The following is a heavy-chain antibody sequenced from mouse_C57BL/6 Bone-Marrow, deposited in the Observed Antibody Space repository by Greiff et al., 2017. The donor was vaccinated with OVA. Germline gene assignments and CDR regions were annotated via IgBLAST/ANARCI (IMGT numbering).Heavy chain of an antibody. J-gene: IGHJ1*03. V-gene: IGHV3-1*01. D-gene: IGHD2-14*01. Sequence: VQLKESGPGMVKPSQSLSLTCTVTGYSITSGYDWHWIRHFPGNKLEWMGYISYSGSTNYNPSLKSRISITHDTSKNHFFLKLNSVTTEDTATEYCARWGEYDRDWYFDVWGTGTTVTVSS. CDR1: GYSITSGYD. CDR3: ARWGEYDRDWYFDV. CDR2: ISYSGST.